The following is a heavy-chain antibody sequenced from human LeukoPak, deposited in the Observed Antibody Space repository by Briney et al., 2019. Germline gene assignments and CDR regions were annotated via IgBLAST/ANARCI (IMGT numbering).Heavy chain of an antibody. V-gene: IGHV1-46*01. D-gene: IGHD6-19*01. J-gene: IGHJ4*02. CDR2: INPSGGST. CDR3: ARDGSSGWYGVDY. CDR1: GYTFTSYY. Sequence: GASVKVSCKASGYTFTSYYMHWVRQVPGQGLEWMGIINPSGGSTSYAQKFQGRVTMTRDMSTSTVYMELSSLRSEDTAVYYCARDGSSGWYGVDYWGQGTLVTVSS.